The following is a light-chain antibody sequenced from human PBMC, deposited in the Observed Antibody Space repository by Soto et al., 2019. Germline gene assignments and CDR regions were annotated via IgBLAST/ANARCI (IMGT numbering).Light chain of an antibody. Sequence: DIRMTQSPSTLSAVVGDRVTITCRASESVSSSVAWYQQKPGKAPKLLIYDASTLESGVPSRFSGSGFGTEFTLTINSLQPDDFGTYYCQQYERLSPNTFGRGTRLEIK. CDR3: QQYERLSPNT. V-gene: IGKV1-5*01. CDR2: DAS. J-gene: IGKJ2*01. CDR1: ESVSSS.